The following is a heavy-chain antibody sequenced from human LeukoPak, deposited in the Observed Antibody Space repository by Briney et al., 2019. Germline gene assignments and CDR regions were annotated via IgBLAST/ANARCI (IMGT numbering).Heavy chain of an antibody. V-gene: IGHV1-3*01. CDR1: GYTFTSYA. CDR3: ARGSGSWYGLGAFDI. CDR2: INAGNGNT. Sequence: ASVKVSCKASGYTFTSYAMHWVRQAPGQRLEWMGWINAGNGNTKYSQKFQGRVTITRDTSASTAYMELSSLRSEDTAVYYCARGSGSWYGLGAFDIWGQGTMVTVSS. D-gene: IGHD6-19*01. J-gene: IGHJ3*02.